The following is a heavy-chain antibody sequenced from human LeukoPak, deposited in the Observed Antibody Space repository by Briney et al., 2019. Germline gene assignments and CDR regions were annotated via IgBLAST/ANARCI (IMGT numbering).Heavy chain of an antibody. CDR3: ARDYYDGSGLGEFDY. J-gene: IGHJ4*02. V-gene: IGHV1-69*13. D-gene: IGHD3-22*01. CDR1: GGTFSSHA. Sequence: SVKVSCKASGGTFSSHAISWVRQAPGQGLEWMGGIIPIFGTANYAQKFQGRVTITADESTSTAYMELSSLRSEDTAVYYCARDYYDGSGLGEFDYWGQGTLVTVSS. CDR2: IIPIFGTA.